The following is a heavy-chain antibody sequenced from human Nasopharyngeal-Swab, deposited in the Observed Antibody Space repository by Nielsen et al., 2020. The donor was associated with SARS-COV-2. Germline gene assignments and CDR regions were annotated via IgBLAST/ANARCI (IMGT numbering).Heavy chain of an antibody. V-gene: IGHV1-46*02. CDR3: ARGPNPHNAFDI. J-gene: IGHJ3*02. D-gene: IGHD1-14*01. CDR1: GYSFNTYY. CDR2: ISCDDGTR. Sequence: ASVKVSCKASGYSFNTYYMHWVRQAPGQALEWMRLISCDDGTRNYAQKFRGRVTMTRDTSTNTVYLDLSSLQSEDTAVYYCARGPNPHNAFDIWGQGTMVTVSS.